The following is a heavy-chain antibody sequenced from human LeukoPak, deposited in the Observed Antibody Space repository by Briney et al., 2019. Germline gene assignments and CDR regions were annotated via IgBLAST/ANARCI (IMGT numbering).Heavy chain of an antibody. CDR1: GFTFSSYG. D-gene: IGHD2-2*02. J-gene: IGHJ4*02. Sequence: GGSLRLSCAASGFTFSSYGMHWVRQAPGKGLEWVAVISYDGSNKYYADPVKGRFTISRDNSKNTLYLQMNSLRAEDTAVYYCAKDRDLYCSSTSCYTYYFDYWGQGTLVTVSS. V-gene: IGHV3-30*18. CDR3: AKDRDLYCSSTSCYTYYFDY. CDR2: ISYDGSNK.